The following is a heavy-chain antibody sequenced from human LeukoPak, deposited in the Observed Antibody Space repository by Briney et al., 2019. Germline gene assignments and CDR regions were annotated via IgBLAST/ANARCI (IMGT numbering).Heavy chain of an antibody. Sequence: GGSLRLSCAASEFTFSIYAMSWVRQAPGRGLEWVAPITSTGESTWYAGSVKGRFTISRDNSKYTVYLQMNSLRAEDTAIYYCAKDRPNYFGTNGHYYRRDGDFWGQGTLVTVSS. CDR1: EFTFSIYA. CDR2: ITSTGEST. CDR3: AKDRPNYFGTNGHYYRRDGDF. D-gene: IGHD3-22*01. J-gene: IGHJ4*02. V-gene: IGHV3-23*01.